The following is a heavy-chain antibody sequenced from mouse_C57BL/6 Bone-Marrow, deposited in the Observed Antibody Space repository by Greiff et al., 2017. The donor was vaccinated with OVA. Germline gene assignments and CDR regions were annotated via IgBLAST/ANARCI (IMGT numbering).Heavy chain of an antibody. J-gene: IGHJ3*01. CDR2: IYPGSGNT. Sequence: QVQLKESGPELVKPGASVKISCKASGYTFTDYYINWVKQRSGQGLEWIGWIYPGSGNTKYNEKFKGKATLTVDTSSSTAYMQLSSLTSEDSAVYSCARDYYGSSPFAYWGQGTLVTVSA. CDR3: ARDYYGSSPFAY. V-gene: IGHV1-84*01. CDR1: GYTFTDYY. D-gene: IGHD1-1*01.